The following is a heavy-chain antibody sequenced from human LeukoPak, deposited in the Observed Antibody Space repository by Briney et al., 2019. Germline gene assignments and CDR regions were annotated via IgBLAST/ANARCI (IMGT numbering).Heavy chain of an antibody. Sequence: ASVKVSCKASRGTFSSYAISWVRQAPGQGLEWTGWISAYNGNTNYAQKLQGRVTMTTDTSTSTAYMELRSLRSDDTAVYYCARAGLYYYDSSGQLTDYWGQGTLVTVSS. V-gene: IGHV1-18*01. CDR2: ISAYNGNT. J-gene: IGHJ4*02. CDR1: RGTFSSYA. D-gene: IGHD3-22*01. CDR3: ARAGLYYYDSSGQLTDY.